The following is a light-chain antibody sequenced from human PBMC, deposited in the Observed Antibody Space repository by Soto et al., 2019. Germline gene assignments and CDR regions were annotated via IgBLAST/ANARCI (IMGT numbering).Light chain of an antibody. CDR1: QSLAQSNGDNY. Sequence: DIVMTQSPLSLPVTPGEPASISCRSSQSLAQSNGDNYLDWYLQRPGQSPQLLIYLGSNRASGVPDRFSGSGSGTDFTLKISRVEAEDVGGYYCMQGQQTPYTFGQGTKLEIK. V-gene: IGKV2-28*01. CDR2: LGS. J-gene: IGKJ2*01. CDR3: MQGQQTPYT.